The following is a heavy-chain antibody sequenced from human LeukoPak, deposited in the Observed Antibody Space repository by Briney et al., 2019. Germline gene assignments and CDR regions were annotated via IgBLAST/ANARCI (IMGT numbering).Heavy chain of an antibody. CDR3: ARGGYDFWSGYYYDAFDI. J-gene: IGHJ3*02. D-gene: IGHD3-3*01. CDR1: GFTFSSYG. CDR2: ISGSGGST. Sequence: GSLRLSCAASGFTFSSYGMSWVRQAPGKGLEWVSAISGSGGSTYYADSVKGRFTISRDNSKNTLYLQMNSLRAEDTAVYYCARGGYDFWSGYYYDAFDIWGQGTMVTVSS. V-gene: IGHV3-23*01.